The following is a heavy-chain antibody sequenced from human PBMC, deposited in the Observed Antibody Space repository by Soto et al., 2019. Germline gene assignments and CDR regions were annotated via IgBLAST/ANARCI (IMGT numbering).Heavy chain of an antibody. V-gene: IGHV3-23*01. D-gene: IGHD4-17*01. J-gene: IGHJ4*02. CDR1: GFTFSSYA. Sequence: PGGSLRLSCAASGFTFSSYAMSWVRQAPGKGLEWVSAISGSGGSTYYADSVKGRFTIPRDNSKNSLYLQMNSLRAEDTAVYYCAKDPLATNYFDYWGQGTLVSVCS. CDR2: ISGSGGST. CDR3: AKDPLATNYFDY.